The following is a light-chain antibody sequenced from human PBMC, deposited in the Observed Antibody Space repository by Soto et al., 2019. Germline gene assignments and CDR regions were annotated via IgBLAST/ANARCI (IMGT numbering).Light chain of an antibody. CDR1: QSISSY. CDR3: QHSCSTPMYT. V-gene: IGKV1-39*01. J-gene: IGKJ2*01. Sequence: DIQMTQSPSSLSASVGDRVTITCRASQSISSYLNWYQQKPGKAPKLLIYAASSLQSGVPSRFSGSGSGTDFTLPISSLQPEEFATYSCQHSCSTPMYTFGQGTKLVIK. CDR2: AAS.